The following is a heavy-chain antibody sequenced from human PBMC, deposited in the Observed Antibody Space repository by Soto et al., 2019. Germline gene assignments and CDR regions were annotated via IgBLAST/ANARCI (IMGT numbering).Heavy chain of an antibody. V-gene: IGHV3-33*01. D-gene: IGHD3-22*01. J-gene: IGHJ6*02. Sequence: PGGSLRLSCAASGFTFSNYGIHWVRQAPGKGLEWVAIIWYDGSKKYYADSVKGRFTISRDNSKNTLYLQMNSLRAEDTALFYCARDRSTMNPYYYAMDVWGPGTTVTVSS. CDR1: GFTFSNYG. CDR2: IWYDGSKK. CDR3: ARDRSTMNPYYYAMDV.